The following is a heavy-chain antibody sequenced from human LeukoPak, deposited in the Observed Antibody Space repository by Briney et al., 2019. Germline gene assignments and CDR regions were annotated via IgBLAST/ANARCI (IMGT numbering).Heavy chain of an antibody. CDR3: ARGEACSSTSCYYWFDP. D-gene: IGHD2-2*01. V-gene: IGHV1-2*02. Sequence: GASVKVSCKASGYTFTGYYMHWVRQAPGQGLEWMGWINPNSGGTNYAQKFQGRVTMTRDTSISTAYMELSRLRSDDTAVHYCARGEACSSTSCYYWFDPWGQGTLVTVSS. CDR1: GYTFTGYY. J-gene: IGHJ5*02. CDR2: INPNSGGT.